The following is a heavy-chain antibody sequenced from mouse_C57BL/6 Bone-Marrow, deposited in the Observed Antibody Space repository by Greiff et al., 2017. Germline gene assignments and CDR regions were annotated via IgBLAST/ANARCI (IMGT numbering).Heavy chain of an antibody. D-gene: IGHD2-5*01. Sequence: VQLQQSGPELVKPWASVKISCTASGYAFSSSWMNWVKQRPGKGLEWIGRIYPGDGDTNYNGKLKGKATLTADKSSSTAYMQLSSLTSDDSAVYFCAREGYYSNHGAWFAYWGQGTLVTVSA. CDR3: AREGYYSNHGAWFAY. CDR2: IYPGDGDT. J-gene: IGHJ3*01. CDR1: GYAFSSSW. V-gene: IGHV1-82*01.